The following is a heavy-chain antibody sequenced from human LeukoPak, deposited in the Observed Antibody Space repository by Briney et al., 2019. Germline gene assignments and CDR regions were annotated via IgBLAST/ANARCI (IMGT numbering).Heavy chain of an antibody. CDR3: TSAEYIWWELPRDAFDI. Sequence: GGSLRLSCAASGFTFSNAWMSWARQAPGKGLEWVGRIKSKTDGGTTDYAAPVKGRFTISRDDSKSIAYLQMNSLKTEDTAVYYCTSAEYIWWELPRDAFDIWGQGTMVTVSS. CDR1: GFTFSNAW. J-gene: IGHJ3*02. V-gene: IGHV3-15*01. CDR2: IKSKTDGGTT. D-gene: IGHD2-15*01.